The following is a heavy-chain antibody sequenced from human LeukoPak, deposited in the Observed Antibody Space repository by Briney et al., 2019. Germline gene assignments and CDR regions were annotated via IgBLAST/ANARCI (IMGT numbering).Heavy chain of an antibody. D-gene: IGHD2-15*01. V-gene: IGHV3-64*02. CDR1: GFTFSSYA. Sequence: GGSLRLSCAASGFTFSSYAMHWVRQAPGKGLEYVSAISSNGGSTYYADSVKGRFTISRDNSKNTLYLQMGSLRAEDTAVYYCARDWLHCSGGSCYGQNGLYYYYYGMDVWGQGTTVTVSS. CDR2: ISSNGGST. CDR3: ARDWLHCSGGSCYGQNGLYYYYYGMDV. J-gene: IGHJ6*02.